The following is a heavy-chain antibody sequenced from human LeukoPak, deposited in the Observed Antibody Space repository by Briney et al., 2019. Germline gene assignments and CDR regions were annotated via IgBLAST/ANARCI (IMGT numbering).Heavy chain of an antibody. D-gene: IGHD6-13*01. CDR3: ARDYISSWYPMGYGMDV. Sequence: ASVKVSCKASGYTFTSYDINWVRQATGQGLEWMGWMNPNSGNTGYAQKFQGRVTMTRNTSISTAYMELSSLRSEDTAVYCCARDYISSWYPMGYGMDVWGQGTTVTVSS. J-gene: IGHJ6*02. CDR1: GYTFTSYD. CDR2: MNPNSGNT. V-gene: IGHV1-8*01.